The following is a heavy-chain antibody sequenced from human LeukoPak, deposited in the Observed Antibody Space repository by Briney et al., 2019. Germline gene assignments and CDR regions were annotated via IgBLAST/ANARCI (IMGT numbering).Heavy chain of an antibody. J-gene: IGHJ4*02. CDR3: AREGDGLWFGEHHFDY. CDR1: GGSISSYY. CDR2: IYTSGST. V-gene: IGHV4-4*07. D-gene: IGHD3-10*01. Sequence: SETLSLTCTVSGGSISSYYWSWIRQPAGKGLEWIGRIYTSGSTNYNPPPKSRVTMSVDTSKNQFSLKLSSVTAADTAVYYCAREGDGLWFGEHHFDYWGQGTLVTVSS.